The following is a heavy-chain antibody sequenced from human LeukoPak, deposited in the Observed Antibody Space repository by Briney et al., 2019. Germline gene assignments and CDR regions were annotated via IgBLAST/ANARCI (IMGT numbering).Heavy chain of an antibody. V-gene: IGHV3-7*01. CDR1: GFTFSSYW. CDR3: TSWGDTTAEYFQR. CDR2: INPDGRDT. D-gene: IGHD2-21*02. J-gene: IGHJ1*01. Sequence: GGSLRLSCAASGFTFSSYWMSWVRQAPGKGLEWVAHINPDGRDTYYVDSVKGRFTISRDNAQNSMYLQMDSLRVEDTAVYYCTSWGDTTAEYFQRWGQGTLVTVSS.